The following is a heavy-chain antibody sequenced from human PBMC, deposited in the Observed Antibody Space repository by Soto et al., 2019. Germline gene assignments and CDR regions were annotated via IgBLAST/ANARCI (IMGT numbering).Heavy chain of an antibody. CDR1: GGSISSSNW. V-gene: IGHV4-4*02. D-gene: IGHD3-22*01. CDR3: ARSPDSSGYYPRWYYYGMDV. CDR2: IYHSGST. J-gene: IGHJ6*02. Sequence: QVQLQESGPGLVKPSGTLSLTCAVSGGSISSSNWWSWVRQPPGKGLEWIGEIYHSGSTNYNPSLKSRVTISVDKSKNHFSLKLSSVTAADTAVYYCARSPDSSGYYPRWYYYGMDVWGQGTTVTVSS.